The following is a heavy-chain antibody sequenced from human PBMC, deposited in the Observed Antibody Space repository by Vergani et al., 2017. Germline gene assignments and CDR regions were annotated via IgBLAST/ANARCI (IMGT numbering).Heavy chain of an antibody. CDR2: ISSSSSYI. V-gene: IGHV3-21*01. CDR1: GFTFSSYS. D-gene: IGHD3-10*01. CDR3: AREGVFRGVITQGGYAFDI. Sequence: EVQLVESGGGLVKPGGSLRLSCAASGFTFSSYSMNWVRQAPGKGLEWVSSISSSSSYIYYADSVKGRFTISRDNAKNSLYLQMNSRRAEDTAVYYCAREGVFRGVITQGGYAFDIWGQGTMVTVSS. J-gene: IGHJ3*02.